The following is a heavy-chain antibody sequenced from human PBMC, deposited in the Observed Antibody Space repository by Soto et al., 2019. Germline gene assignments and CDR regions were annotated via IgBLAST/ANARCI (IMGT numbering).Heavy chain of an antibody. V-gene: IGHV3-11*01. CDR2: IDRNGDIV. J-gene: IGHJ3*02. CDR3: MRDRAVTLDFPHNTFDS. CDR1: GFSFSVYY. Sequence: QVQLVESGGGLVKPGGSLILSCAASGFSFSVYYMPWIRQAPGSGLEWISSIDRNGDIVYYADSVKGRFTISRDYATSSLYLQMDSLRDEDTAVYYCMRDRAVTLDFPHNTFDSWGQGTKVTVAS. D-gene: IGHD1-1*01.